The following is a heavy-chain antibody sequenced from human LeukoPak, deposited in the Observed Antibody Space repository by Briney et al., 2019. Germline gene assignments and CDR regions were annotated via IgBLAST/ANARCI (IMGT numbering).Heavy chain of an antibody. J-gene: IGHJ4*02. CDR3: ARRGDSGSLDY. Sequence: GGSLRLSCATSGFDFSSYSMNWVRQAPGKGLEWVANLKEDGAEKYYVDSVKGRFTISRDNVKNSLYLQMNNLRVEDTAVYYCARRGDSGSLDYWGQGTLVTVSS. D-gene: IGHD6-6*01. CDR1: GFDFSSYS. V-gene: IGHV3-7*05. CDR2: LKEDGAEK.